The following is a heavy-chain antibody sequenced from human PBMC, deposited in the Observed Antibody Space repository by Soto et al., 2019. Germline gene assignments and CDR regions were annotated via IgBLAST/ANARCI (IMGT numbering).Heavy chain of an antibody. D-gene: IGHD6-6*01. V-gene: IGHV3-73*01. CDR3: TRSRDGDSAACHSYFDL. CDR2: IRSKANSYAT. J-gene: IGHJ2*01. Sequence: GGSLRLSCAASGCTFSGSAMHWVRQASGKGLEWVGRIRSKANSYATAYAASVKGRFTISRDDSKNTAYLQMNSLKTADTAVYYCTRSRDGDSAACHSYFDLWGRGTLVTVSS. CDR1: GCTFSGSA.